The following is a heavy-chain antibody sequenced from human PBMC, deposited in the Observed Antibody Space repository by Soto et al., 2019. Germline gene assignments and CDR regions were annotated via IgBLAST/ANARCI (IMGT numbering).Heavy chain of an antibody. J-gene: IGHJ4*02. Sequence: SETLSLTCTVSGGSISSYYWSWIRQPPGKGLEWIGYIYYSGSTNYNPSLKSRVTISVDTSKNQFSLKLSSVTAADTAVYYCATYSSSWYHFDYWGQGTLVTVSS. D-gene: IGHD6-13*01. CDR2: IYYSGST. CDR3: ATYSSSWYHFDY. V-gene: IGHV4-59*08. CDR1: GGSISSYY.